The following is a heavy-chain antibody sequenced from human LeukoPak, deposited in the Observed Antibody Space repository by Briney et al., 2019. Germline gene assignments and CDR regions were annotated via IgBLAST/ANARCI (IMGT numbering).Heavy chain of an antibody. CDR1: GFTFSSYS. CDR2: IKQDGSEK. Sequence: PGGSLRLSCAASGFTFSSYSMNWVRQAPGKGLEWVANIKQDGSEKYYVDSVKGRFIISRDNAKNSLYLQMNSLRAEDTAVYYCARIGNNPRIRIFGVAHLDYYFYGMDVWGQGTTVTVSS. D-gene: IGHD3-3*01. CDR3: ARIGNNPRIRIFGVAHLDYYFYGMDV. J-gene: IGHJ6*02. V-gene: IGHV3-7*03.